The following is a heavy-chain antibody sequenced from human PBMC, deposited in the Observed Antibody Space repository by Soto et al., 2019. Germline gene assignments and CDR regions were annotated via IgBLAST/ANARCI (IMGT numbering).Heavy chain of an antibody. J-gene: IGHJ5*02. D-gene: IGHD3-3*01. V-gene: IGHV3-11*06. CDR3: AGARGPGSGAWFDP. Sequence: QVQLVESGGGVVKPGGSLRLSCAASGFTFSADYMSWIRQAPGKGLEWVSYISSGSTYAFYADSVKGRFSISRDDAKNSLHLQMNNLRVEDTAVYYCAGARGPGSGAWFDPWGQGTLVTVSS. CDR1: GFTFSADY. CDR2: ISSGSTYA.